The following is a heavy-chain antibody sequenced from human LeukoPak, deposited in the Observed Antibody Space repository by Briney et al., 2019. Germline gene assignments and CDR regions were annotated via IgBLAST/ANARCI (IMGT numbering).Heavy chain of an antibody. V-gene: IGHV1-2*02. D-gene: IGHD6-19*01. CDR1: GYAFSAYY. J-gene: IGHJ4*02. Sequence: ASVKVSCKASGYAFSAYYMHWVRQAPGQGLEWMGWINPNSGGTNYAQKFQGRVTMTRDTSISTAYMELSRLRSDDTAVYYCARVPPTYSSGWQFDYWGQGTLVTVSS. CDR3: ARVPPTYSSGWQFDY. CDR2: INPNSGGT.